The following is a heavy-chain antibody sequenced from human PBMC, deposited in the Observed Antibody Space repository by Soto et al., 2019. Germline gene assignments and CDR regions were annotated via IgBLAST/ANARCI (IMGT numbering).Heavy chain of an antibody. D-gene: IGHD1-20*01. V-gene: IGHV1-8*02. Sequence: QVQLMQSGAEVRKPGASVKVSCKASGYTFTDYDINWVRQATGQGLEWLGWMTPKSGYTGYAQKFQGIVTLTRDTSRGTAYMELSSLTSQDTAVYYCTRNLYNTGDFDHWGQGTLVTVSS. CDR2: MTPKSGYT. J-gene: IGHJ4*02. CDR3: TRNLYNTGDFDH. CDR1: GYTFTDYD.